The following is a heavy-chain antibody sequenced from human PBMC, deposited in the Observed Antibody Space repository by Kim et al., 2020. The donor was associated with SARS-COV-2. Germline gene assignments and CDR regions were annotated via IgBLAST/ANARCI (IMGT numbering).Heavy chain of an antibody. CDR2: INCKSGVT. CDR3: ATWIQVPAGRVPY. J-gene: IGHJ4*02. CDR1: GYTFSDYH. V-gene: IGHV1-2*02. D-gene: IGHD2-2*03. Sequence: ASVKVSCKASGYTFSDYHIHWVRQAPGQGPEWMAWINCKSGVTEYSQMFQGRVTVTRDTSISTAYMDLSGLMSDDTAVDYCATWIQVPAGRVPYWGRGTLVTVSS.